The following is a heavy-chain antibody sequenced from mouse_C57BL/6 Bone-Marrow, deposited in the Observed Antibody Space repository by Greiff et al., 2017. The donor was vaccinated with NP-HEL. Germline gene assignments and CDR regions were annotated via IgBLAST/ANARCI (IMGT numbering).Heavy chain of an antibody. V-gene: IGHV5-6*01. CDR1: GFTFSSYG. CDR3: ARHYYSNYFDY. D-gene: IGHD2-5*01. Sequence: EVKVVESGGDLVKPGGSLKLSCAASGFTFSSYGMSWVRQTPDKRLEWVATLSSGGSYTYYPDSVKGRFTISRDNAKNTLYLQMSSLKSEDTAMYYCARHYYSNYFDYWGRGTTLTVSA. CDR2: LSSGGSYT. J-gene: IGHJ2*01.